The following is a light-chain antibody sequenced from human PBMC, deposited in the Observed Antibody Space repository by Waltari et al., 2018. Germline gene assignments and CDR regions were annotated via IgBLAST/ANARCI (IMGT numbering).Light chain of an antibody. V-gene: IGKV3-20*01. CDR2: GAS. CDR1: QSVGRT. J-gene: IGKJ1*01. CDR3: QHYLRLPVS. Sequence: EIVLTQSPGTLSLSPGERATLSCRASQSVGRTLAWYQQRPGQAPRLLMYGASSRAANIPDRFAGSGSGTDFSLTINRLEPEDFAVYYCQHYLRLPVSFVQGTKVEIK.